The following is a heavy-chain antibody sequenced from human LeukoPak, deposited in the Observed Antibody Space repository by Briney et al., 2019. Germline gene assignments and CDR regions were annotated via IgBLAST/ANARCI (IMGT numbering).Heavy chain of an antibody. J-gene: IGHJ4*02. V-gene: IGHV1-2*02. CDR1: VYTFTDYY. CDR2: INPKSGGT. CDR3: ARTLTTATWDF. Sequence: GASVKVSCKASVYTFTDYYFNWVRQAPGQGLEWMGWINPKSGGTHYAQNFQDRVTMTRDTSINTAYLELNRLRSDDTAVYYCARTLTTATWDFWGQGTLVTVSS. D-gene: IGHD4-17*01.